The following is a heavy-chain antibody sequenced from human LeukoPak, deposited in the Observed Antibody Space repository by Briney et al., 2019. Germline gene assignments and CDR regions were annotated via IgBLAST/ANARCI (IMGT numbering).Heavy chain of an antibody. CDR1: GFIFIDYV. J-gene: IGHJ6*04. Sequence: PGGSLRLSCIASGFIFIDYVMEWVRQAPGEGLECVSRINSDGSSTKYADSGKGRFTISRDNTKNTLYLQMNSLRAEDTAVYYCAKDPTYCVWGSYFMDVWGKGTTVTISS. D-gene: IGHD3-16*01. CDR3: AKDPTYCVWGSYFMDV. CDR2: INSDGSST. V-gene: IGHV3-74*03.